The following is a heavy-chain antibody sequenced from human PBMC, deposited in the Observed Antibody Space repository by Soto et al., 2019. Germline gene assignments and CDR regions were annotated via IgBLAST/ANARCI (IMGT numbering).Heavy chain of an antibody. CDR3: ARGVSGGYKVDY. V-gene: IGHV3-74*01. J-gene: IGHJ4*02. CDR1: GFTFSSYW. Sequence: EVQLVESGGGLLQPGGSLRLSCAASGFTFSSYWMHWVRQTPGKGLVWVSRINFEGTTINYGDSVKGRFTISRDNAKKTLYLQINSLRAEDTAVYYCARGVSGGYKVDYWGQGTLVTVSS. D-gene: IGHD3-16*01. CDR2: INFEGTTI.